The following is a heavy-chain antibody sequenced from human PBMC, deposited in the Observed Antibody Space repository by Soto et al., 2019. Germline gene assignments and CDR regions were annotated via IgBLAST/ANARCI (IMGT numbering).Heavy chain of an antibody. Sequence: QLQLQESGPGLVKPAETLFLKCAVSGGSVSSGNYFWGWIRQPPGKGLEWIGNICYNGDTYYTPSLKSRLTMSVDTAQNQFSPRLTSVTAADTAVYYCARRLIDTSNQGHDFYFWGQVTFVTVAA. V-gene: IGHV4-39*01. CDR2: ICYNGDT. D-gene: IGHD5-18*01. CDR3: ARRLIDTSNQGHDFYF. J-gene: IGHJ3*01. CDR1: GGSVSSGNYF.